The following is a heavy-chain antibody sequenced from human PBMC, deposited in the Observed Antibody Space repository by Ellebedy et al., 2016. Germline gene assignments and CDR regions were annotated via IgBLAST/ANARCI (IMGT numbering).Heavy chain of an antibody. Sequence: GESLKISCAASGFNDYYMGWIRQAPGKGLEWVSSISISGGSVAYADSVRGRFTISRDTAKSSIYLYMNSLRVEDTAVYYCAKVGRWLRLRYFDYWGQGTLVTVSS. CDR2: ISISGGSV. D-gene: IGHD5-24*01. CDR1: GFNDYY. J-gene: IGHJ4*02. V-gene: IGHV3-11*01. CDR3: AKVGRWLRLRYFDY.